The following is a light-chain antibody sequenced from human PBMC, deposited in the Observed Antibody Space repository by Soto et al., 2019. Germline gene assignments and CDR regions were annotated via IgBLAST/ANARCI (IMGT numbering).Light chain of an antibody. Sequence: AIQVTQSPSSLSASVGDRVTISCRASQYIGYDLGWYQQKSGKAPKLLIYAASTLQGGVSSRFSGSGSGTDFTLTISSLQPEDLATYYCLQDHAYPLPFGGGTKVEIK. J-gene: IGKJ4*01. CDR3: LQDHAYPLP. CDR1: QYIGYD. V-gene: IGKV1-6*01. CDR2: AAS.